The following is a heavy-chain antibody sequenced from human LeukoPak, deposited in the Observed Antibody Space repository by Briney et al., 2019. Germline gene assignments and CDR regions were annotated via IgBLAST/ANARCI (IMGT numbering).Heavy chain of an antibody. Sequence: PSETLSLTCTVSGGFITSGSYYWSWIRQPARKALEWIGRIYTTGSTSYNPSLKSRVTISIDTSKNQFSLKLSSVTAADTALYYCAVFSGYYNWFDPWGQGVLVTVSS. CDR3: AVFSGYYNWFDP. CDR1: GGFITSGSYY. J-gene: IGHJ5*02. CDR2: IYTTGST. D-gene: IGHD3-22*01. V-gene: IGHV4-61*02.